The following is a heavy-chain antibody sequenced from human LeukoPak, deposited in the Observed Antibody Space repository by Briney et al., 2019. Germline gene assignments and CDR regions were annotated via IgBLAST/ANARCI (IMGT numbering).Heavy chain of an antibody. CDR3: ASTYSLYDAFDI. J-gene: IGHJ3*02. CDR1: GFTFSTFA. V-gene: IGHV3-23*01. Sequence: PGGSLRLSCEASGFTFSTFAMIWVRQPPGKGLEWVSSIFPSGGEIHYADSVRGRFTISRDNSKSTLSLQMNSLRAEDTAIYYCASTYSLYDAFDIWGQGTMLTVSS. D-gene: IGHD6-13*01. CDR2: IFPSGGEI.